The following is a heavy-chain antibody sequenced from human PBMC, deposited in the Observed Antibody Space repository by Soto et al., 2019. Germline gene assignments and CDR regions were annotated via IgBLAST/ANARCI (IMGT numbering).Heavy chain of an antibody. CDR3: ARHTVGVYFQH. Sequence: SETLSLTCTVSGGSISSYYWSWIRQPPGKGLEWIGYIYYSGSTNYNPSLKSRVTISVDTSKNQFSLKLSSVTAADTAVYYCARHTVGVYFQHWGQGTLVTVSS. CDR2: IYYSGST. V-gene: IGHV4-59*08. J-gene: IGHJ1*01. CDR1: GGSISSYY. D-gene: IGHD2-15*01.